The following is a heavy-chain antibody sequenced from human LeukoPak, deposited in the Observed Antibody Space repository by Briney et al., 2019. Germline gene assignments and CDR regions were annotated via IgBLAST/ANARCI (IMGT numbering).Heavy chain of an antibody. CDR3: ARDGSDGVDY. V-gene: IGHV3-7*03. Sequence: GGSLRLSCVVSGFTFSHYWMSWIRQAPGKGLEWVANIKYDGSETEHVDSVKGRFTISRDNAKNSLYLQMNSLRAEDTAVYYCARDGSDGVDYWGQGTLVTVSS. J-gene: IGHJ4*02. CDR1: GFTFSHYW. CDR2: IKYDGSET. D-gene: IGHD3-10*01.